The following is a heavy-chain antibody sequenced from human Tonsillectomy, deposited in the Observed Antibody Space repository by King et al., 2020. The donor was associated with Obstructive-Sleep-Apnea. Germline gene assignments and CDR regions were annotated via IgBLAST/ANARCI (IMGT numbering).Heavy chain of an antibody. CDR1: GGTFSSYA. Sequence: QLVQSGAEVKKPGSSVKVSCKASGGTFSSYAISWVRQAPGQGLEWMGRIIPILGIANYAQKFQGRVTITADKSTSTAYMELSSLRSEDTAVYYCARDPRVDSSSWYGMEWYYWGQGTLVTVSS. J-gene: IGHJ4*02. CDR3: ARDPRVDSSSWYGMEWYY. D-gene: IGHD6-13*01. V-gene: IGHV1-69*04. CDR2: IIPILGIA.